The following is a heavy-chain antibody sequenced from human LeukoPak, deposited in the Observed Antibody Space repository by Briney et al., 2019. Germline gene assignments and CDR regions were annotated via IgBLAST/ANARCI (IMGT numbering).Heavy chain of an antibody. CDR1: GGSISDNY. D-gene: IGHD2-15*01. J-gene: IGHJ4*02. Sequence: SETLSLTRTVSGGSISDNYWSWIRQPPGKGLEWIGYAYYSGHTNYNSSLKSRVTMSLDTSKSQFSLRLSSVTAADTAVYFCARHPFATPFDYWGPGTLVTVSS. V-gene: IGHV4-59*08. CDR3: ARHPFATPFDY. CDR2: AYYSGHT.